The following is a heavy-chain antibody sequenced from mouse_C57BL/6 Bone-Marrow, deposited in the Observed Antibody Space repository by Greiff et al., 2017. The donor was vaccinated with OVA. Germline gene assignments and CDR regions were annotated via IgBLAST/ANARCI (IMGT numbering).Heavy chain of an antibody. CDR3: ARDGGYGSSFLDY. J-gene: IGHJ4*01. V-gene: IGHV5-4*01. CDR2: ISDGGSYT. D-gene: IGHD1-1*01. CDR1: GFTFSSYA. Sequence: EVMLVESGGGLVKPGGSLELSCAASGFTFSSYAMSWVRQTPEKRLEWVATISDGGSYTYYPDNVKGRFTISRDNAKNNLYLQMSHLKSEDTAMYYCARDGGYGSSFLDYWGQGTSVTVSS.